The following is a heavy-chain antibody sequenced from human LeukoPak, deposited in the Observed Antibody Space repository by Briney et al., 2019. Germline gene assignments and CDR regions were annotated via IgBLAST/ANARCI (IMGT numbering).Heavy chain of an antibody. V-gene: IGHV3-7*01. Sequence: GGSLRLSCAASGFTFSSYWMSWVRQAPGKGLEWVANIKQDGSEKYYVDSVKGRFTISRDNAKNSLYLQMNSLRAEDTAVYYCAKVPYGSGSYYYYYYMDVWGKGTTVTISS. CDR1: GFTFSSYW. J-gene: IGHJ6*03. CDR2: IKQDGSEK. D-gene: IGHD3-10*01. CDR3: AKVPYGSGSYYYYYYMDV.